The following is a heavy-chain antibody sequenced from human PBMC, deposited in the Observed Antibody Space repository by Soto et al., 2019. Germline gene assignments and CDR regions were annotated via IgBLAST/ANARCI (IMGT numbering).Heavy chain of an antibody. CDR2: ISGSGGST. CDR1: GFTFSSYA. CDR3: ATRPDRTLYYYGTDV. J-gene: IGHJ6*02. Sequence: EVQLLESGGGLVQPGGSLRLSCAASGFTFSSYAMSWVRQAPGKGLEWVSAISGSGGSTYYADSVKGRFTISRDNSKNALYLQMNRPSAEDTAVYSCATRPDRTLYYYGTDVWGQGTTVTDSS. V-gene: IGHV3-23*01.